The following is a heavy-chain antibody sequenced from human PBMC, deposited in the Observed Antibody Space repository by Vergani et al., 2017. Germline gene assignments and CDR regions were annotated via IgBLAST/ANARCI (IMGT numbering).Heavy chain of an antibody. D-gene: IGHD4-11*01. J-gene: IGHJ3*02. CDR3: AKDKGYSNYDLLDAFDI. CDR1: GFTFSSYA. V-gene: IGHV3-23*01. Sequence: EVQLLESGGGLVQPGGSLRLSCAASGFTFSSYAMSWVRQAPGKGLEWVSALSGSGGSTYYADSVKGRFTISRDNSKNTLYLQMNSLRAEDTAVYYCAKDKGYSNYDLLDAFDIWGQGTMVTVSS. CDR2: LSGSGGST.